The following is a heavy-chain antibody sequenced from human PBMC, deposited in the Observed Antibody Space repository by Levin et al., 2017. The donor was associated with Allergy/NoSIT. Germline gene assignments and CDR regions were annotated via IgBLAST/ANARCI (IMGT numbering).Heavy chain of an antibody. V-gene: IGHV4-39*01. D-gene: IGHD3-9*01. J-gene: IGHJ3*02. CDR2: IYYSGST. CDR3: ARLGLTGWDILTGHQRGAFDI. Sequence: SQTLSLTCTVSGGSISSSSYYWGWIRQPPGKGLEWIGSIYYSGSTYYNPSLKSRVTISVDTSKNQFSLKLSSVTAADTAVYYCARLGLTGWDILTGHQRGAFDIWGQGTMVTVSS. CDR1: GGSISSSSYY.